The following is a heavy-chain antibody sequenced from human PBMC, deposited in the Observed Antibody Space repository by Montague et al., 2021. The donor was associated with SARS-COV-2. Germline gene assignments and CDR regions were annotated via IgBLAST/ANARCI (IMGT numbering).Heavy chain of an antibody. Sequence: SETLSLTCAVSGGSISSSNWWSWVRRPPGKGLEWIGEIYHSGSTNYNPSLKSLVTISVDKSKNQFSLKLSSVTAADTAVYYCARRVSWVTMIVVVAYFDYWGQGTRVTVPS. D-gene: IGHD3-22*01. CDR3: ARRVSWVTMIVVVAYFDY. V-gene: IGHV4-4*02. CDR2: IYHSGST. J-gene: IGHJ4*02. CDR1: GGSISSSNW.